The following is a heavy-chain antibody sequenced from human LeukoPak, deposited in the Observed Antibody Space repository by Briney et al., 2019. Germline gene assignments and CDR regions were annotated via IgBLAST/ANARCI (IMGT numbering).Heavy chain of an antibody. CDR2: IYTSGST. D-gene: IGHD4-23*01. V-gene: IGHV4-61*02. CDR3: ARTIYGGTDY. CDR1: GGSSSSGSYY. J-gene: IGHJ4*02. Sequence: SETLSLTCTVSGGSSSSGSYYWSWIRQPAGKGLEWIGRIYTSGSTNYNPSLKSRVTISVDTSKNQFSLKLSSVTAADTAVYYCARTIYGGTDYWGQGTLVTVSS.